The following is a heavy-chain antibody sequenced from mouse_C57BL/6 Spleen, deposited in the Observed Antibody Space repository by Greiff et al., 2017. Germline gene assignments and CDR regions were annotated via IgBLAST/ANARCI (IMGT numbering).Heavy chain of an antibody. V-gene: IGHV1-59*01. CDR2: IDPSDSYT. J-gene: IGHJ2*01. CDR1: GYTFTSYW. Sequence: QVQLQQPGAELVRPGTSVKLSCKASGYTFTSYWMHWVKQRPGQGLEWIGVIDPSDSYTNYNQKFKGKATLTVDTSSRTAYMQLGSLTSEDSAVYYCAEDCGFGYWGQGATLTVSS. CDR3: AEDCGFGY.